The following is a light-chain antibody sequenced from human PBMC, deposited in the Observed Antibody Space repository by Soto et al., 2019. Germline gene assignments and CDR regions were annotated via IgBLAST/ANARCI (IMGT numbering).Light chain of an antibody. CDR1: QSVSSN. CDR2: DAS. CDR3: QQYDNWPRT. V-gene: IGKV3-15*01. J-gene: IGKJ1*01. Sequence: EIVMTQSPATLSVSPGERATLSCRASQSVSSNLAWYQQKPGQPPRLLIYDASTTATGIPARFSGSWSGTEFTLTISSLQSEDFAVYYCQQYDNWPRTFGQGTKVEIK.